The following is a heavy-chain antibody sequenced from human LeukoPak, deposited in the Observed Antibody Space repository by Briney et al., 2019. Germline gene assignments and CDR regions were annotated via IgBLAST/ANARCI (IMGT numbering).Heavy chain of an antibody. CDR2: ISSSSSYI. J-gene: IGHJ4*02. CDR3: ARSYYYDSSGSQFDY. CDR1: GGSFSGYY. V-gene: IGHV3-21*01. Sequence: ETLSLTCAVYGGSFSGYYWSWIRQPPGKGLEWVSSISSSSSYIYYADSVKGRFTISRDNAKNSLYLQMNSLRAEDTAVYYCARSYYYDSSGSQFDYWGQGTLVTVSS. D-gene: IGHD3-22*01.